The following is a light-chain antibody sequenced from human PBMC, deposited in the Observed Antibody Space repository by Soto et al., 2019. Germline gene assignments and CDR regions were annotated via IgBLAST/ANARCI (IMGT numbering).Light chain of an antibody. CDR1: HSVSSSY. CDR2: GAS. Sequence: PGERATLSCRASHSVSSSYLAWYQQKPGQAPRLLIYGASSRATGIPDRFSGSGSGTDFTLTISRLEPEDFAVYYCQQYGSSPPITYGQGTRLEIK. J-gene: IGKJ5*01. CDR3: QQYGSSPPIT. V-gene: IGKV3-20*01.